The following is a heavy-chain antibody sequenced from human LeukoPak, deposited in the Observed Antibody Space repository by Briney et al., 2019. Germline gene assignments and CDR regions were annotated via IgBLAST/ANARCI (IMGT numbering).Heavy chain of an antibody. V-gene: IGHV3-11*04. CDR3: ARGSAGTTYNWFDA. Sequence: GGSLRLSCAASEFTFSDYQMNWIRQAPGKGLEWVSYISSSGTVIYHADSVKGRFTISRDNAENSVYLQMNSLRAEDTAVYYCARGSAGTTYNWFDAWGQGTLVTVSS. D-gene: IGHD1-7*01. J-gene: IGHJ5*02. CDR1: EFTFSDYQ. CDR2: ISSSGTVI.